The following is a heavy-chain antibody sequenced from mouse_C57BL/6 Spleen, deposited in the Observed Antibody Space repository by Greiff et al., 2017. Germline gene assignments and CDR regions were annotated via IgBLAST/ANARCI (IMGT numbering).Heavy chain of an antibody. CDR2: ISYDGSN. CDR3: ARETYYSNQYYFDY. D-gene: IGHD2-5*01. Sequence: EVQVVESGPGLVKPSQSLSLTCSVTGYSITSGYYWNWIRQFPGNKLEWMGYISYDGSNNYNPSLKNRISITRDTSKNQFFLKLNSVTTEDTATYYCARETYYSNQYYFDYWGQGTTLTVSS. V-gene: IGHV3-6*01. CDR1: GYSITSGYY. J-gene: IGHJ2*01.